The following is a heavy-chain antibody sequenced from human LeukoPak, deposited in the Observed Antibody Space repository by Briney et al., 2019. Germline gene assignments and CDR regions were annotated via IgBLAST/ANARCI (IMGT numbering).Heavy chain of an antibody. V-gene: IGHV4-59*01. CDR3: ARVAVGATWNY. D-gene: IGHD1-26*01. Sequence: PSETLSLTCTVSGGSISSYYWSWIRQPPGKGLEWIGYIYYSGSTNYNPSLKSRVTISVDTSKNQFSLKLSSVTAADTAVYYCARVAVGATWNYWGQGTLVTVSS. CDR1: GGSISSYY. CDR2: IYYSGST. J-gene: IGHJ4*02.